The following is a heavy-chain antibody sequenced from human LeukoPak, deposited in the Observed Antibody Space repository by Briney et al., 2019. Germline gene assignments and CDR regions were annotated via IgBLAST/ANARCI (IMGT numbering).Heavy chain of an antibody. V-gene: IGHV3-48*03. J-gene: IGHJ4*02. CDR3: AKDSILDH. Sequence: GGSLRLSCAASGFTFSSYEMNWVRQAPGKGLEWVSYISSSGSTIYYADSVKGRFTISRDNAKNSLYLQMNSLRPEDTALYYCAKDSILDHWGQGTLVTVSS. CDR2: ISSSGSTI. CDR1: GFTFSSYE.